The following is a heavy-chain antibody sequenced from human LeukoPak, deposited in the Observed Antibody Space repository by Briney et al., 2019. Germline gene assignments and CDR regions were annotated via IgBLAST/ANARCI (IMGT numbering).Heavy chain of an antibody. J-gene: IGHJ4*02. D-gene: IGHD6-19*01. CDR3: ARDRGSGWYVY. CDR1: GGSISSYY. CDR2: INSSGNN. Sequence: SETLSLTCTVSGGSISSYYWSWIRQPAGKGREWSGRINSSGNNNYDPSLKSRITMSVDTTKNQFFLQLSSMTAADAAVYYWARDRGSGWYVYWGQGTLVTVPS. V-gene: IGHV4-4*07.